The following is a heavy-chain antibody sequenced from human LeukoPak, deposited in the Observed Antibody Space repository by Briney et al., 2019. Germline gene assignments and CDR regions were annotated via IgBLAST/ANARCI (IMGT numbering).Heavy chain of an antibody. CDR2: IKQDGNEK. J-gene: IGHJ4*02. D-gene: IGHD6-13*01. CDR3: ARGGTSGYSSSLHFWGGNYYFDY. V-gene: IGHV3-7*01. CDR1: GFTFTNYW. Sequence: GGSLRLSCAASGFTFTNYWMSWVRQAPGTGLEWVANIKQDGNEKYYVDSVRGRFTITRDNAKNSLYLQMNSLRAEDTAVYYCARGGTSGYSSSLHFWGGNYYFDYWGQGTLVTVSS.